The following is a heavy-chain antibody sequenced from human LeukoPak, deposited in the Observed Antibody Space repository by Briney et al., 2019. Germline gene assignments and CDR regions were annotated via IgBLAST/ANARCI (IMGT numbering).Heavy chain of an antibody. CDR2: ISGSGGST. CDR3: AKAGDGYNY. J-gene: IGHJ4*02. CDR1: GFTFISDA. D-gene: IGHD5-24*01. V-gene: IGHV3-23*01. Sequence: LPGGSLRLSCAASGFTFISDAMRSGRQAPGKGLEWVSAISGSGGSTYYADSVKGRFTISRDNSKNTLYLQMNSPRAEDTAVYYCAKAGDGYNYWGQGTLVTVSS.